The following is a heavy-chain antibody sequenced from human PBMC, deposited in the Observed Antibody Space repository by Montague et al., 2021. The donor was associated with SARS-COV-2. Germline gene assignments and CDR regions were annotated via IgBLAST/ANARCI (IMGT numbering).Heavy chain of an antibody. D-gene: IGHD3-9*01. V-gene: IGHV4-34*01. CDR2: IDHSKST. CDR1: GGSFSGYY. CDR3: ARGRYFHWLLFALNDAFDI. J-gene: IGHJ3*02. Sequence: SETLSLTCAVYGGSFSGYYWSWIRQPPGKGLEWIGEIDHSKSTNYNPSLKSRVTISLDTSKNQFSLRLNSVTAADTAVYYCARGRYFHWLLFALNDAFDIWGQGTMVTVSS.